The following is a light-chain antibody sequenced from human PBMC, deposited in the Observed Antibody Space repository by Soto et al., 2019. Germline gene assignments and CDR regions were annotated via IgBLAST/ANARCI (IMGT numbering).Light chain of an antibody. Sequence: DIVMTHSPDSLAVSLGERATINCKSSQSVLYSSKNKNYLAWYQQKPGQPPKLLIYWASTRESGVPDRFSGSGSGTDFTLTISSLQAEDVAVYYCQQYYSTPLTFGGGTKVEIK. CDR1: QSVLYSSKNKNY. V-gene: IGKV4-1*01. J-gene: IGKJ4*01. CDR3: QQYYSTPLT. CDR2: WAS.